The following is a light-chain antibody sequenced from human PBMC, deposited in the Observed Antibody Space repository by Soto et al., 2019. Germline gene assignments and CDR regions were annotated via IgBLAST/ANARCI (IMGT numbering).Light chain of an antibody. Sequence: QSVLTQPPSVSGAPGQRVTISCTGSRSNIGAGYYVHWYQQLPGTAPKLLICGNSNRPSGVPDRFSGSKSGTSASLAITGLQAEDEADYYCQSYDSSRSGVVFGGGTKLTVL. CDR1: RSNIGAGYY. V-gene: IGLV1-40*01. CDR2: GNS. J-gene: IGLJ2*01. CDR3: QSYDSSRSGVV.